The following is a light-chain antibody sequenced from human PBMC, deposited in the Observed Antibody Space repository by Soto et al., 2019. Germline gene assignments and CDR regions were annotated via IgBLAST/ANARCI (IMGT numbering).Light chain of an antibody. V-gene: IGKV2-28*01. J-gene: IGKJ2*01. CDR3: MQALQTPRT. Sequence: DIVMTQSPLSLPVTPGEPASISCRSSQSLLHSNGYNYLDWYLQKPGQSPQLLIYLGSNRASGGPDRFSGSGSGTDFTLKISRVVAEDVGVYYCMQALQTPRTFGQGTKLEIK. CDR2: LGS. CDR1: QSLLHSNGYNY.